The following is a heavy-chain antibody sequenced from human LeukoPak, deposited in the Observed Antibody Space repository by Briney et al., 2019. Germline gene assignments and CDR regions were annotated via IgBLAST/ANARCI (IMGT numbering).Heavy chain of an antibody. CDR1: GFTFSDHH. V-gene: IGHV3-11*06. J-gene: IGHJ4*02. Sequence: GGSLRLSCAASGFTFSDHHMSWVRQAPGKGLEWVSDITSTSSSTNYADSVKGRFTISRDNAKKSLYLQMSSLRAEDTAVYYCARDKGTYWGQGTLVTVSS. CDR2: ITSTSSST. CDR3: ARDKGTY.